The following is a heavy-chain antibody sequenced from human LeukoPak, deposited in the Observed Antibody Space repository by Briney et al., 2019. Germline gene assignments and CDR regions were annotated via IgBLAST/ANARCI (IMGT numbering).Heavy chain of an antibody. J-gene: IGHJ6*03. CDR2: INHSGST. D-gene: IGHD6-13*01. V-gene: IGHV4-34*01. CDR1: GGSFSGYY. CDR3: ARGSTWSYYYYYYMDV. Sequence: SETLSLTCAVYGGSFSGYYWSWIRQPPGKGLEWIGEINHSGSTNYNPSLKSRVTISLDRSKNRFSLILSSVTAADTAVYFCARGSTWSYYYYYYMDVWGKGTSVTVSS.